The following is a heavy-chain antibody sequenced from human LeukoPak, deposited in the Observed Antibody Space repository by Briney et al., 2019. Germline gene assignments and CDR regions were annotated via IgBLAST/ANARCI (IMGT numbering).Heavy chain of an antibody. CDR1: GFTFSSYA. Sequence: GGSLRLSRAASGFTFSSYAMHWVRQAPGKGLEWVAVISYDGSNKYYADSVKGRFTISRDNSKNTLCLQMNSLRAEDTAVYYCARDCHDSSGALDYWGQGTLVTVSS. CDR3: ARDCHDSSGALDY. D-gene: IGHD3-22*01. V-gene: IGHV3-30-3*01. J-gene: IGHJ4*02. CDR2: ISYDGSNK.